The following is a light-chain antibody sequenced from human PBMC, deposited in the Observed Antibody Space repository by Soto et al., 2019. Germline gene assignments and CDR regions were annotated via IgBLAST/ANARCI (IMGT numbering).Light chain of an antibody. CDR2: GAS. CDR1: QNITTY. Sequence: DIQMTQSPFSLSASVGDRVASTCRASQNITTYVNWYQQKPGKAPNLLIYGASNLQSGVPSRFSGSGSGTEFTLTTSSLRPEDFATYYCQQSYSSPVTFGQGTRLDIK. CDR3: QQSYSSPVT. J-gene: IGKJ5*01. V-gene: IGKV1-39*01.